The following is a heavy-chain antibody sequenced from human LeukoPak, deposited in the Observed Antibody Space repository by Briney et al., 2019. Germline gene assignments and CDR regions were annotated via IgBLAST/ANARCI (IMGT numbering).Heavy chain of an antibody. Sequence: GGSLRLSCAASGFTVSSNYMSWVRQAPGKGLEWVSVIYSCGSTYYADSVKGRFTISRDNAKNSLYLQMNSLRAEDTAVYYCARAIFGVVISSSDPGGQGNLVTVSS. J-gene: IGHJ5*02. CDR2: IYSCGST. CDR1: GFTVSSNY. D-gene: IGHD3-3*01. V-gene: IGHV3-66*03. CDR3: ARAIFGVVISSSDP.